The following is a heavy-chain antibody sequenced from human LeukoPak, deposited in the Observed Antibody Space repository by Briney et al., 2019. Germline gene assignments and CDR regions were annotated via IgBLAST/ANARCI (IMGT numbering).Heavy chain of an antibody. CDR1: GYTFTSYG. D-gene: IGHD6-6*01. Sequence: ASVKVSCKASGYTFTSYGISWVRQAPGQGLEWLGWISAYNGNTNYAQKLQGRVTMTTDTSTSTAYMELRSLRSDDTAVYYCARDLGSSATSTNWFDPWGQGTLVTVSS. CDR3: ARDLGSSATSTNWFDP. J-gene: IGHJ5*02. CDR2: ISAYNGNT. V-gene: IGHV1-18*01.